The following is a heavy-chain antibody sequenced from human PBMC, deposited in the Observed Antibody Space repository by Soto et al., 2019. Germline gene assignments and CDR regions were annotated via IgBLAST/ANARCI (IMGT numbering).Heavy chain of an antibody. CDR2: IYYSGST. CDR1: GGSISSYY. Sequence: QVQLQESGPGLVKPSETLSLTCTVSGGSISSYYWSWIRQPPGKGLEWIGYIYYSGSTNYNPSLKNRVPTSVDTSKTQFSLKLSSVTAADTAVYYCAGQGLLWFGGEFDYWGQGTLVTVSS. D-gene: IGHD3-10*01. CDR3: AGQGLLWFGGEFDY. V-gene: IGHV4-59*08. J-gene: IGHJ4*02.